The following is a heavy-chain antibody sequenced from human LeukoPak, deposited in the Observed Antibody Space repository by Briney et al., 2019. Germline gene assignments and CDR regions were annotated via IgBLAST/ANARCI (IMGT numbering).Heavy chain of an antibody. CDR3: ATEVGGIPY. CDR1: GYYFSGYY. V-gene: IGHV1-2*02. Sequence: ASVTVSCKASGYYFSGYYMHWVRQAPGQGLEWMGWIDPNNGGTNYAQKFQGRVTMTRDTSISAAYMELSRLRSDDTAMYYCATEVGGIPYWGQGTLVTVSS. J-gene: IGHJ4*02. CDR2: IDPNNGGT. D-gene: IGHD3-16*02.